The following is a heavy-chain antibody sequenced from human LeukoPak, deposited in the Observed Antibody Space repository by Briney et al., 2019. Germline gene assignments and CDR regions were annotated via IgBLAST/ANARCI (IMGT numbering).Heavy chain of an antibody. CDR3: PRGARWLQLVWDY. CDR1: GGSFSGYY. Sequence: PSETLSLTCAVYGGSFSGYYWSWIRQPPGKGLEWIGEINHSGSTNYNPSLKSRVTISVDTSKNQFSLKLSSVAAADTAVYYCPRGARWLQLVWDYWGQETRVTVPS. V-gene: IGHV4-34*01. D-gene: IGHD5-24*01. J-gene: IGHJ4*02. CDR2: INHSGST.